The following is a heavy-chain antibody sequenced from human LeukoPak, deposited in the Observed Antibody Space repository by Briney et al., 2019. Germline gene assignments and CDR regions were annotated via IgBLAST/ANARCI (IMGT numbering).Heavy chain of an antibody. CDR2: IYTSGST. Sequence: SETLSLTCTVSGGSISSGSYYWSWIRQPAGKGLEWIGRIYTSGSTNYNPSLKSRVTISVDTSKNQFSLKLSSVTAADTAVYYCATALLRYFDWFDPWGQGTLVTVSS. CDR1: GGSISSGSYY. J-gene: IGHJ5*02. CDR3: ATALLRYFDWFDP. V-gene: IGHV4-61*02. D-gene: IGHD3-9*01.